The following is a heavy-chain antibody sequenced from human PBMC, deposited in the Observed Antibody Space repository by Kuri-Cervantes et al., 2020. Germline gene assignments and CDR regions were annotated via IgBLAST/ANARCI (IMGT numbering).Heavy chain of an antibody. CDR2: IGSEGNI. CDR1: GFTFSDYG. V-gene: IGHV3-30*02. Sequence: GESLKISCAASGFTFSDYGIHLVRQAPGKGLGWVAFIGSEGNIDYTGSVKGRFTISRDNSKSTLYLQMNSLRAEDTAVYYCAKDLGSSGYYPDYWGQGTLVTVSS. D-gene: IGHD3-22*01. J-gene: IGHJ4*02. CDR3: AKDLGSSGYYPDY.